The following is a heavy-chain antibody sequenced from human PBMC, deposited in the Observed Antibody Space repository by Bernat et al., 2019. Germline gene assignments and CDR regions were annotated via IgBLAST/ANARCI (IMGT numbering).Heavy chain of an antibody. CDR1: GFTFSEAW. V-gene: IGHV3-15*01. CDR2: VKSKIDGRTI. Sequence: EAQLVESGGGLVKPGGSLRLSCAASGFTFSEAWMYWVRQAPGKGLEWVARVKSKIDGRTIDYAAPVKGRFTISRDDLRSTLYLQMNSLKTEDTAVYYCTTGATHWGQGTLVTVSS. J-gene: IGHJ4*02. CDR3: TTGATH. D-gene: IGHD1-26*01.